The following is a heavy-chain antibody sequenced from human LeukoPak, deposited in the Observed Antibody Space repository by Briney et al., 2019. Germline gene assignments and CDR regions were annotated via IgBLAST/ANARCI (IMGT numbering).Heavy chain of an antibody. CDR1: GGSFSGYY. Sequence: SETLSLTCAVYGGSFSGYYWSWIRQPPGKGLEWIGEINHSGSTNYNPSLKSRVTISVDTSKNQFSLKLSSVTAADTAVYYCARAGYGDFVAFDYWGQGTLVTVSS. CDR2: INHSGST. V-gene: IGHV4-34*01. D-gene: IGHD4-17*01. CDR3: ARAGYGDFVAFDY. J-gene: IGHJ4*02.